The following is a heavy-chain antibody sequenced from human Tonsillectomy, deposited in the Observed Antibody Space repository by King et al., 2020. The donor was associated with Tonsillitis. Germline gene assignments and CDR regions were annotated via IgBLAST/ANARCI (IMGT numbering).Heavy chain of an antibody. CDR1: GFTFSSYS. Sequence: VQLVESGGGLVQPGGSLTLSCAASGFTFSSYSMNWVRQAPGKGLEWVSYISGTNNIIYDADSVKGRFTISRDNAKNSLYLQMNSLRTEDTAVYYCARGEQFDFWSGFSAFDYWGQGALVTVSS. D-gene: IGHD3-3*01. V-gene: IGHV3-48*01. J-gene: IGHJ4*02. CDR2: ISGTNNII. CDR3: ARGEQFDFWSGFSAFDY.